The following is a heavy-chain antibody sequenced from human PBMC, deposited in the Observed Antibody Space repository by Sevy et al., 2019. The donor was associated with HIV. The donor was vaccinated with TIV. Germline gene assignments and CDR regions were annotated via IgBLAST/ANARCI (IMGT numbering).Heavy chain of an antibody. CDR1: GGTFSSYA. D-gene: IGHD5-12*01. V-gene: IGHV1-69*13. CDR2: IIPIFGTA. CDR3: ARGSGSKTWFDP. Sequence: ASVKVSCKTSGGTFSSYAISWVRQPPGQGLEWMGGIIPIFGTANYAQKFQGRVTITADESTSTAYMDLSSLRSEDTAVYYCARGSGSKTWFDPWGQGTLVTVSS. J-gene: IGHJ5*02.